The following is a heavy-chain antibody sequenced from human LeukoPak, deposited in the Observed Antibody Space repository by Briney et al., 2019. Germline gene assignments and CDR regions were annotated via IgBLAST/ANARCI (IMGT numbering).Heavy chain of an antibody. Sequence: SETLSLTCSVSGGSISSTLYSWAWIRQPPGKGLEWLGSIYYSGRTYDTPSLKSRVTMSVDTSRNQFSLKLNSVTAADTAVYYCARHRGGSYYYPLDYWGQGHLVTVSS. D-gene: IGHD1-26*01. CDR3: ARHRGGSYYYPLDY. CDR1: GGSISSTLYS. J-gene: IGHJ4*02. CDR2: IYYSGRT. V-gene: IGHV4-39*01.